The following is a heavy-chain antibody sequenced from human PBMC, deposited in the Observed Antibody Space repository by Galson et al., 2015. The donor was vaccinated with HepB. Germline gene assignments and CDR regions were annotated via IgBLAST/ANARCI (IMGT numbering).Heavy chain of an antibody. V-gene: IGHV3-23*01. CDR3: ARDRSSGSYWGVYFDY. Sequence: SLRLSCAASGFTFGSYAMTWVRQAPGKGLEWVSGIGGSGGSINYADSVKGRFAISRDTPKNTLYLQMNSLRTEDTAVYYCARDRSSGSYWGVYFDYWGQGTLVTVSS. J-gene: IGHJ4*02. CDR2: IGGSGGSI. D-gene: IGHD1-26*01. CDR1: GFTFGSYA.